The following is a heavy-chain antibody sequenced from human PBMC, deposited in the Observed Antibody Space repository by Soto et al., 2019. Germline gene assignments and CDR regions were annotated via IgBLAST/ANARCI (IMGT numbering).Heavy chain of an antibody. CDR3: AKDSPLSGRYQDLDY. CDR1: GFTFSSYS. V-gene: IGHV3-23*01. Sequence: GGSLRLSCAASGFTFSSYSMNWVRQAPGKGLEWVSALTPGGETTHYMDSVRGRFTISRDNAKNTLYLEINSLTAADTAVYYCAKDSPLSGRYQDLDYWGQGTLVTVSS. D-gene: IGHD1-26*01. J-gene: IGHJ4*02. CDR2: LTPGGETT.